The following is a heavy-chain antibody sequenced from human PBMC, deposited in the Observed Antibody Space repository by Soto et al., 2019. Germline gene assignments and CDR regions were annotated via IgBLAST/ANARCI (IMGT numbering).Heavy chain of an antibody. V-gene: IGHV1-3*05. D-gene: IGHD6-6*01. CDR1: GHTFTAYA. J-gene: IGHJ6*02. CDR2: ITAGNGNT. Sequence: QVQLVQSGAEEKKPGASVKVSCKASGHTFTAYALHWVRQAPGQSLEWMGWITAGNGNTKYSQRFQGRVTITRDTSASTAYMELSSLRSEDTAVYYCARDRLHSSSSSYYYGLDVWGQGTTVTVSS. CDR3: ARDRLHSSSSSYYYGLDV.